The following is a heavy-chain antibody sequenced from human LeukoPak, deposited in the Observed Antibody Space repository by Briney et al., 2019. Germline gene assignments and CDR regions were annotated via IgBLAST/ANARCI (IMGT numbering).Heavy chain of an antibody. J-gene: IGHJ4*01. D-gene: IGHD4-23*01. Sequence: GKSLRLSCAASGFNFSSYGMHWVRQAPGKGLEWVAVTCYDGSNKYYADSVRGRFTISRDNSKNTLYLQMNSLRAEDTAVYYCWRARNAVVTALDCWGGGTLV. CDR3: WRARNAVVTALDC. CDR2: TCYDGSNK. CDR1: GFNFSSYG. V-gene: IGHV3-33*08.